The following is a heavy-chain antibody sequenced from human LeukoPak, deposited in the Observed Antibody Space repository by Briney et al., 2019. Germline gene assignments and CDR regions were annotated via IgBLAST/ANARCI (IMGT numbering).Heavy chain of an antibody. D-gene: IGHD6-13*01. V-gene: IGHV6-1*01. CDR2: TCYRSKWFN. CDR3: ARGLYMYSSNWAYVDY. J-gene: IGHJ4*02. CDR1: GDSVSSNSAA. Sequence: SQTLSLTCAISGDSVSSNSAAWNWIRQSPSRGLEWLGRTCYRSKWFNDYAVSVKSRITISPDTSKNLFFLQLNSVTPEDTAVYYCARGLYMYSSNWAYVDYWGQGTLVSVSS.